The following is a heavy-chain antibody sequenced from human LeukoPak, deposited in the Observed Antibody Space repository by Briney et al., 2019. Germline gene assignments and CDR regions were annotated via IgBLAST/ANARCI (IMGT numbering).Heavy chain of an antibody. CDR3: ATDSGRGGYYYGGGSEFDY. CDR2: FDPEDGET. Sequence: AASVKVSCKVSGYTLTELSMHWVRQALGKGLEWMGGFDPEDGETIYAQKFQGRVTMTEDTSTDTAYMELSSLRSEDTAVYYCATDSGRGGYYYGGGSEFDYWGQGTLVTVSS. J-gene: IGHJ4*02. V-gene: IGHV1-24*01. CDR1: GYTLTELS. D-gene: IGHD3-22*01.